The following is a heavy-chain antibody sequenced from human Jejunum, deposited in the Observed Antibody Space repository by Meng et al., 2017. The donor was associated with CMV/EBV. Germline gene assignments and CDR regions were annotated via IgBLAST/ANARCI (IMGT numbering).Heavy chain of an antibody. CDR3: AKDRGGSDDAYDV. CDR1: GFTFRSYA. CDR2: FYISGRST. D-gene: IGHD3-16*01. J-gene: IGHJ3*01. Sequence: SGFTFRSYAMNWVRQAPGKGLEWISVFYISGRSTYYADSVKGRFTISRDNSKNMVYLQMNSLRVEDTAVYYCAKDRGGSDDAYDVWGQGATVTVSS. V-gene: IGHV3-23*03.